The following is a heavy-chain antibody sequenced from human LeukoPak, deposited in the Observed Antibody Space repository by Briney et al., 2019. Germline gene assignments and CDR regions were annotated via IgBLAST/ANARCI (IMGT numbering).Heavy chain of an antibody. V-gene: IGHV1-2*02. J-gene: IGHJ4*02. Sequence: ASVKVSCKSSGYTFSDYYMSRVRQAPGHGLEYMRWINPNSGGSNSAQHFQGRVTMTRDSSISTVYMELSGLTSDDTAVYYCARDGRKTGWGFAILPYYFDSWGQGTMVTVSS. CDR3: ARDGRKTGWGFAILPYYFDS. CDR2: INPNSGGS. D-gene: IGHD1-26*01. CDR1: GYTFSDYY.